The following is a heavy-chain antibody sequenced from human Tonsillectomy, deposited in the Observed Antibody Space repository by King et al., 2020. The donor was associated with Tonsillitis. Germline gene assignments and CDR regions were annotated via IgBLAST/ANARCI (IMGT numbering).Heavy chain of an antibody. Sequence: QLVQSGAEVKKPGASVKVSCKASGYTFTSYDINWVRQATGQGLEWVGWMNPNSRNTGYAQKFQGSVTMTWNTSISTAYMELSSLRSEDTAVFYCARSPTNYGGNSFDYWAREPWSPSPQ. D-gene: IGHD2-21*01. CDR2: MNPNSRNT. CDR3: ARSPTNYGGNSFDY. V-gene: IGHV1-8*01. J-gene: IGHJ4*02. CDR1: GYTFTSYD.